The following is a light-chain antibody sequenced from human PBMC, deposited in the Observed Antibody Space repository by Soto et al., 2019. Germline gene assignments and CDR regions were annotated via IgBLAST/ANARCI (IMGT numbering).Light chain of an antibody. CDR1: QSMSSW. Sequence: DIQMTQSPSTLSASVGDRVTITGRASQSMSSWLAWYQQKPGKAPKVLIYDASTLESGVPSRFSGSGSGTELTLTISSLQPDDFATYYCQQYHSLVTFGQGTKLEIK. CDR3: QQYHSLVT. CDR2: DAS. V-gene: IGKV1-5*01. J-gene: IGKJ2*01.